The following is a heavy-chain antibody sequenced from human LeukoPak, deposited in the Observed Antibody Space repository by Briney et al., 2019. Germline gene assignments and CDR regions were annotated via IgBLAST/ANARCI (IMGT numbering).Heavy chain of an antibody. V-gene: IGHV1-18*04. D-gene: IGHD3-10*01. CDR2: ISAYNGNT. Sequence: ASVKASCKASGYTFTSYGISWVRQAPGQGLEWMGWISAYNGNTNYAQKLQGRVTMTTDTSTSTAYMELRSLRSDDTAVYYCARASILWFGELYRLDYWGQGTLVTVSS. J-gene: IGHJ4*02. CDR3: ARASILWFGELYRLDY. CDR1: GYTFTSYG.